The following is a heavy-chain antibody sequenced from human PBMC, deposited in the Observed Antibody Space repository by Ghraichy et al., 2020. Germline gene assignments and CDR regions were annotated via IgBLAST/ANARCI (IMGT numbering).Heavy chain of an antibody. CDR3: ARLKADGYNEGGTYDY. J-gene: IGHJ4*02. Sequence: SVKVSCKASGGTFSSYAISWVRQAPGQGLEWMGGIIPIFGTANYAQKFQGRVTITTDESTSTAYMELSSLRSEDTAVYYCARLKADGYNEGGTYDYWGQGTLVTVSS. D-gene: IGHD5-24*01. CDR1: GGTFSSYA. V-gene: IGHV1-69*05. CDR2: IIPIFGTA.